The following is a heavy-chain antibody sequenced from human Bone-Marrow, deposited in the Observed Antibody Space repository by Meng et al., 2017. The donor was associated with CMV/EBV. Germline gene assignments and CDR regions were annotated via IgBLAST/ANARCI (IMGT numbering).Heavy chain of an antibody. CDR1: GYTFTGYY. J-gene: IGHJ3*02. D-gene: IGHD2-21*01. CDR2: INPNSGGT. CDR3: ARGSPLTGTLLAYCGGDCYSPAFDI. V-gene: IGHV1-2*02. Sequence: ASVKVSCKASGYTFTGYYMHWVRQAPGQGLEWMGWINPNSGGTNYAQKFQGRVTMTRDTSISTAYIELSRLRSDDTAVYYCARGSPLTGTLLAYCGGDCYSPAFDIWGQGTMVTVSS.